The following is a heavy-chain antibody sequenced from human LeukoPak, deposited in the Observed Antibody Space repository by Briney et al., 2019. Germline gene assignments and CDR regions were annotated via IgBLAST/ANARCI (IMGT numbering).Heavy chain of an antibody. V-gene: IGHV3-30*18. CDR1: GFTFSSSA. CDR3: AKVGSGNDYY. D-gene: IGHD5-12*01. CDR2: ISNDESNK. J-gene: IGHJ4*02. Sequence: GRSLRLSCAASGFTFSSSAMHWVRQPPGKGLEWVTVISNDESNKYYADSVKGRFTISRDNSKNMLYLQMNSLRTEDTAVYYCAKVGSGNDYYWGQGTLVTVSS.